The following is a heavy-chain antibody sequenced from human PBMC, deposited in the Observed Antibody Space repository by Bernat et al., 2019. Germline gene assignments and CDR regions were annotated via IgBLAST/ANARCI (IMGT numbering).Heavy chain of an antibody. CDR1: GFTFSSYA. D-gene: IGHD6-13*01. Sequence: QVQLVESGGGVVQPGRSLRLSCAASGFTFSSYAMHWVRQAPGKGLEWVAVISYDGSNKYYADSVKGRFTIPRDNSKNTLYLQMNSLRAEDTAVYYCARVAAAAGTKYYYYYGMDVWGQGTTVTVSS. CDR2: ISYDGSNK. J-gene: IGHJ6*02. CDR3: ARVAAAAGTKYYYYYGMDV. V-gene: IGHV3-30-3*01.